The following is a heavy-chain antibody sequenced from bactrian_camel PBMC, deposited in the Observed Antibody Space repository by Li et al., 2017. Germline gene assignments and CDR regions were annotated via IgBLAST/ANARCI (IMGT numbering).Heavy chain of an antibody. CDR1: GFTFSNYG. CDR2: INSGGSTT. J-gene: IGHJ6*01. V-gene: IGHV3S1*01. Sequence: HVQLVESGGGLVQPGGSLRISCAASGFTFSNYGMYWVRQAPGKGLEWVSSINSGGSTTHYADSVKGRFTISRDNAKNTLYLQMNSLKPEDTAMYYCAAVRYGGAWYPLCRARSADFGYWGQGTQVTVS. CDR3: AAVRYGGAWYPLCRARSADFGY. D-gene: IGHD6*01.